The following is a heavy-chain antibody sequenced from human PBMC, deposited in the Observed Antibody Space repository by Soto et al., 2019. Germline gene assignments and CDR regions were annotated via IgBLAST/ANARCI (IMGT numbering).Heavy chain of an antibody. Sequence: EASVKVSCKASGYTFTGYYMHWVRQAPGQGLEWMGWINPNSGGTNYAQKFQGRVTMTRDTSISTAYMELSRLRSDDTAVYYCARDSAYCSSTSCPEPASYYYYGMDVWGQGTRVTVSS. J-gene: IGHJ6*02. CDR2: INPNSGGT. CDR3: ARDSAYCSSTSCPEPASYYYYGMDV. CDR1: GYTFTGYY. V-gene: IGHV1-2*02. D-gene: IGHD2-2*01.